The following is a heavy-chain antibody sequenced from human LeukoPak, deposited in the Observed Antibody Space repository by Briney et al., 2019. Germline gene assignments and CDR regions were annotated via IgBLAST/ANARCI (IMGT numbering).Heavy chain of an antibody. CDR3: ARQFYADLDYYYYYMDV. CDR1: GGSISSSSYY. D-gene: IGHD5/OR15-5a*01. V-gene: IGHV4-39*01. Sequence: SETLSLTCTVAGGSISSSSYYWGWIRQPPGKCLEWIGSIYYRGSTYYNPSLKSRVTIPVDTSKNQFSLKLSSVTAADTAVYYCARQFYADLDYYYYYMDVWGKGTTVTVSS. CDR2: IYYRGST. J-gene: IGHJ6*03.